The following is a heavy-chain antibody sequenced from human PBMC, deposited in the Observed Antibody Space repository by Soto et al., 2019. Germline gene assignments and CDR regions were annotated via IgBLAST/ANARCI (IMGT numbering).Heavy chain of an antibody. J-gene: IGHJ6*04. CDR1: GYTFTSYG. CDR2: ISAYNGNT. V-gene: IGHV1-18*01. CDR3: ARFSGGSYNTYYFYYGMDV. D-gene: IGHD2-15*01. Sequence: ASVKVSCKASGYTFTSYGISWVQQAPGQGLDWMGWISAYNGNTKYAQDLQGRVTMTTDTSTSTAYMELRSLRSDDTAVYYCARFSGGSYNTYYFYYGMDVWGEGXTVTVYS.